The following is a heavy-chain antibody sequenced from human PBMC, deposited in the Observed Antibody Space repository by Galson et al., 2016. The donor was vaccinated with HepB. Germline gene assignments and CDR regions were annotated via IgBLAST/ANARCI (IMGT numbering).Heavy chain of an antibody. CDR3: ARLRPRSYFDY. V-gene: IGHV3-21*06. CDR2: ISSSSSYI. Sequence: SLRLSCAASGLTFSSYSMNWVRQAPGKGLEWVSSISSSSSYIYYADSVKGRFTISRDNAKNSLYLQMSSLRAEDTAVFYCARLRPRSYFDYWGQGTLVTVSS. CDR1: GLTFSSYS. J-gene: IGHJ4*02.